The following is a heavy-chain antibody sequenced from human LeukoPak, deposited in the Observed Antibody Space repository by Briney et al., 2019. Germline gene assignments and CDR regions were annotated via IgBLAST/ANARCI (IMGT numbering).Heavy chain of an antibody. CDR3: ARDLSGSYMSDY. D-gene: IGHD3-10*01. V-gene: IGHV3-30-3*01. J-gene: IGHJ4*02. Sequence: TGGSLRLSCAASGFTFSNYAMHWARQAPGKGLEWVAFISHDRSNNCHADSVKGRFTISRDNPKNTLYLQMNSLTDEDTAVYYCARDLSGSYMSDYWGQGTLVTVSS. CDR2: ISHDRSNN. CDR1: GFTFSNYA.